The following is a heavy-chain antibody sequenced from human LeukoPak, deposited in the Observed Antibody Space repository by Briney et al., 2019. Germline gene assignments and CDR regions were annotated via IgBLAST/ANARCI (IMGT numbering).Heavy chain of an antibody. J-gene: IGHJ4*02. CDR3: TTEKLLWFGELPDFDY. D-gene: IGHD3-10*01. Sequence: GGSLRLSCAASGFTFSNAWMSWVRQAPGKGLEWVGRIKSKTDGGTTDYAAPVKGRFTISRDDSKNTLYLQMNSLKTEDTAVNYCTTEKLLWFGELPDFDYWGQGTLVTVSS. CDR2: IKSKTDGGTT. V-gene: IGHV3-15*01. CDR1: GFTFSNAW.